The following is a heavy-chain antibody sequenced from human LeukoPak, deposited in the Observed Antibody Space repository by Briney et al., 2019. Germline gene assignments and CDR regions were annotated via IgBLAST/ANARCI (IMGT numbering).Heavy chain of an antibody. Sequence: PGGSLRLSCAASGFTFSSYGMSWVRQAPGKGLEWVSGISGSGGSTYYADSVRGRFTISRDSSKNTLYLQMNSLRAEDTAVYYCARGSGYTYAFTGRERTKSRLDYWGQGTLVTVSS. J-gene: IGHJ4*02. CDR3: ARGSGYTYAFTGRERTKSRLDY. V-gene: IGHV3-23*01. D-gene: IGHD5-18*01. CDR1: GFTFSSYG. CDR2: ISGSGGST.